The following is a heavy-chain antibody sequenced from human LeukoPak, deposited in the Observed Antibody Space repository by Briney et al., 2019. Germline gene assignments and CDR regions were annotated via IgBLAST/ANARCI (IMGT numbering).Heavy chain of an antibody. CDR1: GFTFTSYA. J-gene: IGHJ4*02. D-gene: IGHD3-22*01. CDR2: ISTSGANT. Sequence: GGSLRLSCAASGFTFTSYAMTWVRQAPGEGLEWEWVSSISTSGANTYYADSVRGRFTISRDNSKNTLYLQMNSLRAEDTAVYYCAKDRRDYYDSTGYLDYWGQGTLVTVSS. CDR3: AKDRRDYYDSTGYLDY. V-gene: IGHV3-23*01.